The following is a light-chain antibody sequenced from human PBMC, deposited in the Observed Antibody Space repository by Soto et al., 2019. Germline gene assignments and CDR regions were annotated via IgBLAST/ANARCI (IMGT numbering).Light chain of an antibody. CDR1: SSDVGGYNF. J-gene: IGLJ2*01. V-gene: IGLV2-8*01. CDR2: EVS. Sequence: QSALTQPPSASGSPGQSVTISCTGTSSDVGGYNFVSWYQQHPGKAPKLMIYEVSERPSGVPDRFSGSKSGNTASLTVSGLQGEEGGEYYLSSNAGSNIVVFGGGTKLTVL. CDR3: SSNAGSNIVV.